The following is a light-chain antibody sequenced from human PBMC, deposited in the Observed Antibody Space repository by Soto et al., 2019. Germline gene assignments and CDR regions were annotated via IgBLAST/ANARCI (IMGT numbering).Light chain of an antibody. Sequence: TQSPGTLSSSPGERATLSCRASQSVSSNYLAWYQQKPGQAPRLLIYGASTRATGIPARFSGSGSGTEFTLTISSLQSEDYAVYYCHQYNNWPPWMFGQGTKVDIK. V-gene: IGKV3-15*01. J-gene: IGKJ1*01. CDR3: HQYNNWPPWM. CDR1: QSVSSN. CDR2: GAS.